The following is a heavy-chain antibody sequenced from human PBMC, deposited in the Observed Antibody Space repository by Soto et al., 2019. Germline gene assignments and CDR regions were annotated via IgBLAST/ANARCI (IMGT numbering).Heavy chain of an antibody. D-gene: IGHD2-21*02. CDR2: IWYDGSNK. J-gene: IGHJ3*02. V-gene: IGHV3-33*01. CDR3: ARDLDYCGGDCRDAFDI. CDR1: GFTFSSYG. Sequence: PGGSLRLSCAASGFTFSSYGMHWVRQAPGKGLEWVAVIWYDGSNKYYADSVKGRFTISRDNSKNTLYLQMNSLRAEDTAVYYCARDLDYCGGDCRDAFDIWGPGTMVTVSS.